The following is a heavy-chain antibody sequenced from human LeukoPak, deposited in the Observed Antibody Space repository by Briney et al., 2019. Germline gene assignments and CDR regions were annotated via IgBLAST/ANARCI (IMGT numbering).Heavy chain of an antibody. CDR3: ARAQYYYDSSGAY. CDR2: INPNSGGT. J-gene: IGHJ4*02. D-gene: IGHD3-22*01. Sequence: ASVKVSCKASGYTFTGYYMHWVRQAPGQGLEWMGWINPNSGGTNYAQKFQGRVTMTRGTSISTAYMELSRLRSDDTAVYYCARAQYYYDSSGAYWGQGTLVTVSS. V-gene: IGHV1-2*02. CDR1: GYTFTGYY.